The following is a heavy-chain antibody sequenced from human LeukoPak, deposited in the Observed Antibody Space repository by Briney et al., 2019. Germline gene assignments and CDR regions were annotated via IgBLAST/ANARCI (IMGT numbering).Heavy chain of an antibody. D-gene: IGHD6-13*01. Sequence: PGGSLRLSCAASGFTFSSYSMNWVRQPPGKGLEWVSSISSSSSYIYYADSVKGRFTISRDNAKNSLYLQMNSLRAEDTAVYYCARALEAAAGTYNDAFDIWGQGTMVTVSS. CDR3: ARALEAAAGTYNDAFDI. CDR1: GFTFSSYS. V-gene: IGHV3-21*01. J-gene: IGHJ3*02. CDR2: ISSSSSYI.